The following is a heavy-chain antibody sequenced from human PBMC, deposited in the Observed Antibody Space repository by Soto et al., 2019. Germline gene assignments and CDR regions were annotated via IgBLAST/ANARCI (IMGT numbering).Heavy chain of an antibody. Sequence: ASVKVSCKASGYTFTSYGISWVRQAPGQGLEWMGWISAYNGNTNYAQKLQGRVTMTTDTSTSTAYMELRSLRSDDTAVYYCARFGFCSGGSCYPPQKHMDVGGKGTTVTVPS. CDR3: ARFGFCSGGSCYPPQKHMDV. V-gene: IGHV1-18*01. CDR2: ISAYNGNT. D-gene: IGHD2-15*01. J-gene: IGHJ6*03. CDR1: GYTFTSYG.